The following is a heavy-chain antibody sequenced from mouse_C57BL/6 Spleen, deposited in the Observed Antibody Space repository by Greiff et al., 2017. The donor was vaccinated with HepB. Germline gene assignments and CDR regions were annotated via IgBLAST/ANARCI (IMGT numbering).Heavy chain of an antibody. J-gene: IGHJ2*01. Sequence: EVQLVESGGGLVQPGGSLKLSCAASGFTFSDYYMYWVRQTPEKRLEWVAYISNGGGSTYYPDTVKGRFTISRDNAKNTLYLQMSRLKSEDTAMYYCARRPTTVVAPLDYWGQGTTLTVSS. CDR1: GFTFSDYY. CDR2: ISNGGGST. V-gene: IGHV5-12*01. D-gene: IGHD1-1*01. CDR3: ARRPTTVVAPLDY.